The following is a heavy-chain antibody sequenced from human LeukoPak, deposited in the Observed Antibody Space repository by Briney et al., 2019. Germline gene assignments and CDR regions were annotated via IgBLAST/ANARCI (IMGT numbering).Heavy chain of an antibody. V-gene: IGHV4-39*07. Sequence: SETLSLTCTVSGGSISSSNSYWVWIRQPPGKGLEWIGSIYYSGSTQYNPSLKSRVTVSTDTSKNQFSLKVNSLTAADTAVYYCARGRTYYDYVWGSYRYYFDYWGQGTLVTVSS. CDR2: IYYSGST. CDR3: ARGRTYYDYVWGSYRYYFDY. J-gene: IGHJ4*02. CDR1: GGSISSSNSY. D-gene: IGHD3-16*02.